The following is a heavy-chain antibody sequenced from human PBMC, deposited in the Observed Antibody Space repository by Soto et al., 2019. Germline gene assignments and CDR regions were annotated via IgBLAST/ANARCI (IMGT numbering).Heavy chain of an antibody. J-gene: IGHJ6*02. CDR1: GFTFTSSA. CDR2: IVVGSGNT. D-gene: IGHD7-27*01. Sequence: ASVKVSCKASGFTFTSSAVQWVRQARGQRLEWIGWIVVGSGNTNYAQKFQERVTITRDMSTSTAYMELSSLRSEDTAVYYCAAWLAALGRYHHYRMAVWGQGTTVTVSS. V-gene: IGHV1-58*01. CDR3: AAWLAALGRYHHYRMAV.